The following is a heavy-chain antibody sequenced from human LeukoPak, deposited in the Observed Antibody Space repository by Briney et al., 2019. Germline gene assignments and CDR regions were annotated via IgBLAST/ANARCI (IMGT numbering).Heavy chain of an antibody. Sequence: GGSLRLSCTASGFIFRNYAMSWVRQAPGKGLEWVSSISGAGDNTNNADSVTGRFTISRDNSKNTLYPQMNSLRAEDTAVYYCAKDYSVSNWCFDLWGRGTLVTVSS. CDR3: AKDYSVSNWCFDL. J-gene: IGHJ2*01. CDR2: ISGAGDNT. V-gene: IGHV3-23*01. D-gene: IGHD5/OR15-5a*01. CDR1: GFIFRNYA.